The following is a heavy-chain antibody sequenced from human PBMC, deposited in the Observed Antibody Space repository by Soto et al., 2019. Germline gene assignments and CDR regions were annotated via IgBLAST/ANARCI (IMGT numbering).Heavy chain of an antibody. CDR1: GFTFSSYA. CDR2: ISYDGSNK. D-gene: IGHD2-2*01. J-gene: IGHJ4*02. CDR3: GRCTSTSCHLGSDY. Sequence: GRSMRLFCAAYGFTFSSYAMNWVRQAPGKGLVWVALISYDGSNKYYADSVRGRFTISRDSSTNTLFLQMISLRAADTAVYYCGRCTSTSCHLGSDYWGQGTLVTSPQ. V-gene: IGHV3-30-3*01.